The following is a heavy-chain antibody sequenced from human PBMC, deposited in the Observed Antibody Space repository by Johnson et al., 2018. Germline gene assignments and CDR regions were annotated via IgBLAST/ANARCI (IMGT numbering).Heavy chain of an antibody. Sequence: GGLVQPGGSLRLSFAVSGFTFSSYAMSWVRQAPGKGLEWVSAISGSGGSTYYADSVQGRFTIARDNSKNTLYLQMNSLGAEDTAVYYCAKDQWLLSQHDAFDIWGQGTMVTVSS. CDR2: ISGSGGST. CDR3: AKDQWLLSQHDAFDI. CDR1: GFTFSSYA. J-gene: IGHJ3*02. V-gene: IGHV3-23*01. D-gene: IGHD3-3*01.